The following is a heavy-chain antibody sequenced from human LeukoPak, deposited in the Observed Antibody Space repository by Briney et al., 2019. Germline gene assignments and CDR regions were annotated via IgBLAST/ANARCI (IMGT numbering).Heavy chain of an antibody. Sequence: ASVKVSCKASGYTFTGYYMHWVRQAPGQGLGWMGWINPNSGGTNYAQKFQGRVTMTRDTSISTAYMELSRLRSDDTAVYYCAREGSDDSSGYFGYWGQGTLVTVSS. D-gene: IGHD3-22*01. CDR1: GYTFTGYY. CDR2: INPNSGGT. J-gene: IGHJ4*02. CDR3: AREGSDDSSGYFGY. V-gene: IGHV1-2*02.